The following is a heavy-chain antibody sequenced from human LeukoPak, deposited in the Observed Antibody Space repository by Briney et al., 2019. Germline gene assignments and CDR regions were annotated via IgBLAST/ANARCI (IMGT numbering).Heavy chain of an antibody. D-gene: IGHD6-13*01. V-gene: IGHV3-7*01. Sequence: GGSLRLSCAASGFAFNTYWMNWVRQAPGKGLEWVANINQDGSEKYYVDSVKGRFTISRDNAKNSLYLQMNSLRDEDTAVYYCARGYSSHDYWGQGTLVTVSS. CDR2: INQDGSEK. CDR1: GFAFNTYW. J-gene: IGHJ4*02. CDR3: ARGYSSHDY.